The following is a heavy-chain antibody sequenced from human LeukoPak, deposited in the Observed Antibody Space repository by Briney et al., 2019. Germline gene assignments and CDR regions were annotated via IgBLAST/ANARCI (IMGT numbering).Heavy chain of an antibody. CDR3: ARDITAVTTFRSAFDI. CDR1: GGSISSYY. J-gene: IGHJ3*02. Sequence: PSETLSLTCTVSGGSISSYYWSWIRQPAGKGLEWIGRIYTGGSTNYNPSLRSRVTMSVDTSKNQFSLKLSSVTAADTAVYYCARDITAVTTFRSAFDIWGQGTMVTVSS. D-gene: IGHD4-17*01. CDR2: IYTGGST. V-gene: IGHV4-4*07.